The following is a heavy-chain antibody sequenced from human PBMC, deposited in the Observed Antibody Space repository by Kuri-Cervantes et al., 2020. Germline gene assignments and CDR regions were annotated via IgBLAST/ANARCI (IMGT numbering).Heavy chain of an antibody. J-gene: IGHJ4*02. V-gene: IGHV1-3*01. D-gene: IGHD3-3*01. Sequence: ASVKVSCKASGYTFTSYAMHWVRQAPGQRLEWMGWINAGNGNTKYSQKFQGRVTITRDTSASTAYMELSSPRSEDTAVYYCAKARQTTYYDFWSGYLTWGQGTLVTVSS. CDR1: GYTFTSYA. CDR3: AKARQTTYYDFWSGYLT. CDR2: INAGNGNT.